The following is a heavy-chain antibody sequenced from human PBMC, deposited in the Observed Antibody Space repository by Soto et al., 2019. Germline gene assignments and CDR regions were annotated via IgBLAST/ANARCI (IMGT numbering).Heavy chain of an antibody. J-gene: IGHJ4*02. CDR1: GGSISSYY. V-gene: IGHV4-59*01. CDR3: ARVPFMVRGVILQYYFDY. D-gene: IGHD3-10*01. Sequence: SETLSLTCTVSGGSISSYYWSWIRQPPGKGLEWIGYIYYSGSTNYNPSLKSRVTISVDTSKNQFSLKLSSVTAADTAVFYCARVPFMVRGVILQYYFDYWGQGTLVTVSS. CDR2: IYYSGST.